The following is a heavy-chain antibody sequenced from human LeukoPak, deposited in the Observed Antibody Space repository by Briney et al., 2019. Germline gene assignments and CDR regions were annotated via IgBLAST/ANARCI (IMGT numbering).Heavy chain of an antibody. D-gene: IGHD3-10*01. V-gene: IGHV3-23*01. Sequence: GGSLRLSCAASGFTFSSYGMSWVRQAPGKGLEWVSAISGSGDSTYYADSVKGRFTISRDNSKNTLYLQMNSLRAEDTAVYYCAKDRGIISDYGGQGTLVTFPS. CDR3: AKDRGIISDY. CDR1: GFTFSSYG. CDR2: ISGSGDST. J-gene: IGHJ4*02.